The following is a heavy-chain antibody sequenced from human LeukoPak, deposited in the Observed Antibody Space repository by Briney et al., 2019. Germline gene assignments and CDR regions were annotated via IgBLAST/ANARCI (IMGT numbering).Heavy chain of an antibody. Sequence: KPSETLSLTCTVSGGSISSTTYYWGWIRQPPGRWLEWIGSIYYSGSTYYNPSLKSRVTISADTSKNQFSLRLTSVTAADTAVYYCARLWDYRGQGTLVTVSS. CDR2: IYYSGST. V-gene: IGHV4-39*01. D-gene: IGHD3-10*01. CDR3: ARLWDY. J-gene: IGHJ4*02. CDR1: GGSISSTTYY.